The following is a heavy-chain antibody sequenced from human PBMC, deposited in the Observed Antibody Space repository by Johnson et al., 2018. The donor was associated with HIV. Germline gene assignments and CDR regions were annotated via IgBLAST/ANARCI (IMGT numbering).Heavy chain of an antibody. CDR3: GSLGDGHQKGAFEI. Sequence: VQLVESWGGLVQPGRSLRPSCAASGFTFRSYWMSWVRQAPGKGPEWVANINHDVSAIHYVDSVKGRFTISRDNAKRSLFLQMNSLRVEDTAVYFCGSLGDGHQKGAFEIWGHGTMVTVSS. D-gene: IGHD3-16*01. CDR2: INHDVSAI. V-gene: IGHV3-7*01. CDR1: GFTFRSYW. J-gene: IGHJ3*02.